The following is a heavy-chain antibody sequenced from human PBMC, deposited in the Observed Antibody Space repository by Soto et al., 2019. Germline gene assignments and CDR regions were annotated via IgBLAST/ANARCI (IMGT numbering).Heavy chain of an antibody. D-gene: IGHD4-17*01. CDR1: GYTFTSYG. Sequence: ASVKVSCKASGYTFTSYGISWVRQAPGQGLEWMGWISAYNGNTNYAQKLQGRVTMTTDTSTSTAYMELRSLRSDDTDVYYCARDLAKRDYGDYDYWGQGTLVTVSS. CDR2: ISAYNGNT. V-gene: IGHV1-18*04. CDR3: ARDLAKRDYGDYDY. J-gene: IGHJ4*02.